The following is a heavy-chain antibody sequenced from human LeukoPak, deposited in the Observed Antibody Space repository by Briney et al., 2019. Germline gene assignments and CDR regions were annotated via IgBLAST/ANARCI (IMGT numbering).Heavy chain of an antibody. CDR2: IYTSGST. CDR3: AREGTYSNYGGYNWFDP. Sequence: PSQTLSLTCTVSGGSISSGSYYWSWIRQPAGKGLEWIGRIYTSGSTNYNPSLESRVTISVDTSKNHFSLKLSSVTAADTAVYYCAREGTYSNYGGYNWFDPWGQGTLVTVSS. CDR1: GGSISSGSYY. V-gene: IGHV4-61*02. D-gene: IGHD4-11*01. J-gene: IGHJ5*02.